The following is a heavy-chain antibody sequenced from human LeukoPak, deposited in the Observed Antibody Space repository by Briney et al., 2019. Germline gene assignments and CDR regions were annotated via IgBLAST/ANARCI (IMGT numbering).Heavy chain of an antibody. CDR1: GGSISSYY. J-gene: IGHJ4*02. CDR2: IYYSGST. Sequence: SETLSLTCTVSGGSISSYYWSWIRQPPGKGLEWIGYIYYSGSTNYNPSLKSRVTISVDTSKNQFSLKLSSVTAADTAVYYCAREGFKDTSGSDYWGQGTLVTVSS. V-gene: IGHV4-59*01. D-gene: IGHD6-25*01. CDR3: AREGFKDTSGSDY.